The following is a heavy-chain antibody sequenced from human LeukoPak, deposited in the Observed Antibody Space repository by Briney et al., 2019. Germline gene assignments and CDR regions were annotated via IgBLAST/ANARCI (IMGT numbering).Heavy chain of an antibody. CDR3: ARVHAGNYFDY. D-gene: IGHD6-13*01. CDR2: IYHSGST. V-gene: IGHV4-30-2*01. J-gene: IGHJ4*02. Sequence: SETLSLTCAVSGGSISSGGYSWSWIRQPPGKGLEWIGYIYHSGSTYYNPSLKSRVSISVDRSKNQFSLKLSSVTAADTAVYYCARVHAGNYFDYWGQGTLVTVSS. CDR1: GGSISSGGYS.